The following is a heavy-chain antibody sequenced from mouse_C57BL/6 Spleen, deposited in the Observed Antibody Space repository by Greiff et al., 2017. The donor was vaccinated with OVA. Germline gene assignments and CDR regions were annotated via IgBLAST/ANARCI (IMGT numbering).Heavy chain of an antibody. Sequence: EVKLMESGGDLVKPGGSLKLSCAASGFTFSSYGMSWVRQTPDTRLEWVATISSGGSYTYYPDSVKGRFTISRDNAKNTLYLQMSSLKSEDTAMYYCASELGRFAYWGQGTLVTVSA. CDR3: ASELGRFAY. V-gene: IGHV5-6*01. D-gene: IGHD4-1*01. CDR2: ISSGGSYT. J-gene: IGHJ3*01. CDR1: GFTFSSYG.